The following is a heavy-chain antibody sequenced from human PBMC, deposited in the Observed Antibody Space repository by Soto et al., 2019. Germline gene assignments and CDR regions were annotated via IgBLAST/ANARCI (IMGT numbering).Heavy chain of an antibody. CDR2: ISYDGSNK. CDR1: GFTFSSYA. Sequence: RLSCAASGFTFSSYAMHWVRQAPGKGLEWVAVISYDGSNKYYADSVKGRFTISRDNSKNTLYLQMNSLRAEDTAVYYCAKERSSSSWYYFDYWGQGTLVTVSS. D-gene: IGHD6-13*01. V-gene: IGHV3-30-3*01. J-gene: IGHJ4*02. CDR3: AKERSSSSWYYFDY.